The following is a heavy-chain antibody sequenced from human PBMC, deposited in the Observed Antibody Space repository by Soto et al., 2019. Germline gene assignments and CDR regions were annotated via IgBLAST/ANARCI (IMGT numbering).Heavy chain of an antibody. CDR2: IIPIFGTA. Sequence: SVKVSCKASGGTFSSYAISWVRQAPGQGLEWMGGIIPIFGTANYAQKFQGRVTITADESTSTAYMELSSLRSEDTAVYYCARDPHYSSTSCSGSWFDPWGQGTLVTVSS. CDR3: ARDPHYSSTSCSGSWFDP. CDR1: GGTFSSYA. D-gene: IGHD2-2*01. V-gene: IGHV1-69*13. J-gene: IGHJ5*02.